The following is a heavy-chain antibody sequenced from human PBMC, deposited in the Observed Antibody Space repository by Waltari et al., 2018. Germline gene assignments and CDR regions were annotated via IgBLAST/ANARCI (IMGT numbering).Heavy chain of an antibody. CDR2: IHYSGTT. CDR3: ARLEYVVAGWSMSGDYYYYVDV. CDR1: GAAIRRSSYY. V-gene: IGHV4-39*01. J-gene: IGHJ6*03. D-gene: IGHD2-15*01. Sequence: QLQLQESGPGLVKPPETLSLTCTVSGAAIRRSSYYWGWIRQPPGKGLEWIGSIHYSGTTSYNSSLKSRVTMSVDTSKNQVSLKVSSGTAADTAVYYCARLEYVVAGWSMSGDYYYYVDVWGKGTTVTVSS.